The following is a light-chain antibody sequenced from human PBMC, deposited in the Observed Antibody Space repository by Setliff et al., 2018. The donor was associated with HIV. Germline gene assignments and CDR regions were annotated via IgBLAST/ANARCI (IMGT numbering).Light chain of an antibody. J-gene: IGLJ1*01. CDR1: SSDIGAFDF. CDR3: ASYANSDVFI. Sequence: QSALSQPASVSGSPGQSITVSCTGTSSDIGAFDFVSWYRQHPGKAPELMIYDVTNRPSGVSHRFSGSKSGNTASLTISGLQAEDEADYYCASYANSDVFIFGSGTK. V-gene: IGLV2-14*03. CDR2: DVT.